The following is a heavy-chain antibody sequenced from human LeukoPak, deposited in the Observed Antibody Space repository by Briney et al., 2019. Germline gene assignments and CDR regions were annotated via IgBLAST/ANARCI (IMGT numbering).Heavy chain of an antibody. J-gene: IGHJ4*02. D-gene: IGHD6-13*01. CDR2: IKQDGSEK. V-gene: IGHV3-7*04. Sequence: PGGSLRLSCAASGFTLSSYWISWVRQAPGKGLEWVANIKQDGSEKYYVGSVKGRFTISRDNAKDTVDLQMNSLRAEDTAVYYCARAVAAAGSYWGQGTLVTVSS. CDR1: GFTLSSYW. CDR3: ARAVAAAGSY.